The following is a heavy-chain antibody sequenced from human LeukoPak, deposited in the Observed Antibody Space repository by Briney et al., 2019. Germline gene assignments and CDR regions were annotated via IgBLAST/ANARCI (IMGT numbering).Heavy chain of an antibody. Sequence: GGSLRLSCAASGFTFSSYAMSWVRQAPGKGLEWVSAISGSGGSTYYADSVKGRFTIPRDNSKNTLYLQMNSLRAEDTAVYYCAKGSDYYDSSGYYLGWGQGTLVTVSP. J-gene: IGHJ4*02. CDR3: AKGSDYYDSSGYYLG. D-gene: IGHD3-22*01. V-gene: IGHV3-23*01. CDR1: GFTFSSYA. CDR2: ISGSGGST.